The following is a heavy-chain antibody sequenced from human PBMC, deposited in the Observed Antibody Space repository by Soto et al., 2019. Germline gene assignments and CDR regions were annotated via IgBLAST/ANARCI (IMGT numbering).Heavy chain of an antibody. Sequence: PSETLSLTCAVYGGSFSGYYWSWIRQPPGKGLEWIGEINHSGSTNYNPSLKSRVTISVDTSKNQFSLKLSSVTAADTAVYYCARGNPIAAAGNHWFDPWGQGTLVTVS. D-gene: IGHD6-13*01. V-gene: IGHV4-34*01. J-gene: IGHJ5*02. CDR2: INHSGST. CDR1: GGSFSGYY. CDR3: ARGNPIAAAGNHWFDP.